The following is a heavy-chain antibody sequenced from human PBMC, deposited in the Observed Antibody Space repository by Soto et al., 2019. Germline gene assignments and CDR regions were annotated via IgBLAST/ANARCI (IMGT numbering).Heavy chain of an antibody. V-gene: IGHV2-5*02. Sequence: QITLKESGPTLVKPTQTLTLTCTFSGLSLSTTGVGVGWIRQPPGKALEWLALIYWDDDKRYSPSLKSRRAITKETSKNQVVLTMTNMDPVDTATYYCVQSRCGGDCLQSYSSHSYYGLDVWGQGTTVTVSS. CDR1: GLSLSTTGVG. J-gene: IGHJ6*02. CDR3: VQSRCGGDCLQSYSSHSYYGLDV. D-gene: IGHD2-21*02. CDR2: IYWDDDK.